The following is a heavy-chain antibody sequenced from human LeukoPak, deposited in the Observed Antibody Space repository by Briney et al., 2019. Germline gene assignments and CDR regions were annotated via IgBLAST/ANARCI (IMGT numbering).Heavy chain of an antibody. CDR3: ARDVSILTGRNWYYGMDV. D-gene: IGHD3-9*01. CDR1: GGSFSGYY. CDR2: INHSGST. J-gene: IGHJ6*02. V-gene: IGHV4-34*01. Sequence: SETLSLTCAVYGGSFSGYYWSWIRRPPGKGLEWIGEINHSGSTNYNPSLKSRVTISVDTSKNQFSLKLSSVTAADTAVYYCARDVSILTGRNWYYGMDVWGQGTTVTVSS.